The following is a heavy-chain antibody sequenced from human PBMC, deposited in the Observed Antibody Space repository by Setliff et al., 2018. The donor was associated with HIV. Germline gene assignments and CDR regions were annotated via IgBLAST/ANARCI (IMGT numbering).Heavy chain of an antibody. V-gene: IGHV4-59*08. Sequence: SETLSLTCTVSGGSIGSHYWSWIRQPPGKGLEWIGSIYYSGSTNYNPSLKSRVTISVDTSKNQFSLKLSSVTAADTAVYYCARLSHSSGWYYYFDYWGQGTLVTVSS. CDR1: GGSIGSHY. D-gene: IGHD6-19*01. CDR2: IYYSGST. CDR3: ARLSHSSGWYYYFDY. J-gene: IGHJ4*02.